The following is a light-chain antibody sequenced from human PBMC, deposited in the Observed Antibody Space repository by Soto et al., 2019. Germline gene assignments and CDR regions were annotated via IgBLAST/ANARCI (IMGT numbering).Light chain of an antibody. Sequence: DIQMTQSPSSVSASVGDRVVITCRASQAISTRLTWYKQKPGKAPQLLIYAASVLHSGVPSRFSGRGAVTEFTLVISSLQPEDSATYYCQQTNSFPLTFGGGTKLDIK. CDR3: QQTNSFPLT. CDR2: AAS. J-gene: IGKJ4*01. V-gene: IGKV1-12*01. CDR1: QAISTR.